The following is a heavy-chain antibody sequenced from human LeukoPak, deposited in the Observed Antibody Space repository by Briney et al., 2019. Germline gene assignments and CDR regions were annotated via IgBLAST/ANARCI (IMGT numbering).Heavy chain of an antibody. V-gene: IGHV4-34*01. CDR3: ARGPQYCSSTSCPPSMYV. Sequence: SETLSLTYAVYGGSFSGYCWSGIRQPPGKGLEWIGEINHSGSTNYNPSLKSRVTISVDTSKNQFSLKLSPVTAADTAVYYCARGPQYCSSTSCPPSMYVWGKGTTVTVSS. CDR1: GGSFSGYC. CDR2: INHSGST. D-gene: IGHD2-2*01. J-gene: IGHJ6*03.